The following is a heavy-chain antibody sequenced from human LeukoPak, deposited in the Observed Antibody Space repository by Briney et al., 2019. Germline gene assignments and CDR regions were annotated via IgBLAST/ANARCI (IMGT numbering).Heavy chain of an antibody. Sequence: GGSLRLSCAASGFTFSDYAMNWVRQAPGKGLEWVSTISYYGTYYADSVKGRFIISRDDSKSMLYLQMNSLRAADTAIYFCANRYFSEYWGRGILVTVSS. CDR2: ISYYGT. CDR1: GFTFSDYA. V-gene: IGHV3-23*01. CDR3: ANRYFSEY. J-gene: IGHJ4*02.